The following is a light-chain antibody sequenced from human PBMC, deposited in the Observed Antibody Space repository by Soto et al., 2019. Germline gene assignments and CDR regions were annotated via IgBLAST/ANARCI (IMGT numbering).Light chain of an antibody. V-gene: IGKV1-39*01. J-gene: IGKJ2*01. CDR3: QHSYSTPRT. CDR1: QSISSN. Sequence: DIQITQSPYSLSASVGDRVTITCRASQSISSNLNWYQQKPGKAPKLLIYGASSLQSGVPSRFSGSGSGTDFTLIISSLQPEDFAHYYCQHSYSTPRTFGQGTKLEIK. CDR2: GAS.